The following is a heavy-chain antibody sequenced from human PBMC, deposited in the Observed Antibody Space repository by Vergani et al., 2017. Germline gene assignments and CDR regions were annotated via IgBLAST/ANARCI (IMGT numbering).Heavy chain of an antibody. J-gene: IGHJ6*02. Sequence: QVTLRESGPALVKPTQTLTLTCTFSGFSLSTSGMCVSWIRQPPGKALEWLALIDWDGDKYYSTSLKTRLTISKDTSKNQVVLTITNMDPVDTATYYCARILWSVEWVGGGSSDGMDVWGQGTTVTVSS. D-gene: IGHD2-15*01. CDR3: ARILWSVEWVGGGSSDGMDV. CDR2: IDWDGDK. CDR1: GFSLSTSGMC. V-gene: IGHV2-70*01.